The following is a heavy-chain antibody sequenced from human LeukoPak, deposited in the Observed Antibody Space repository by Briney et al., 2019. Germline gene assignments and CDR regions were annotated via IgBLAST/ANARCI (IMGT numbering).Heavy chain of an antibody. V-gene: IGHV4-4*02. CDR3: ARGHDYGDYAHFDY. Sequence: PSGALSLTCTVSGDSINSLDLWSWVRQPPGKGLEWIGEMYLSGTTHSNPSVKSRVTISIDKSKNQFFLNLSSVTAADTAVYYCARGHDYGDYAHFDYWGQGTLVTVPS. CDR2: MYLSGTT. D-gene: IGHD4-17*01. J-gene: IGHJ4*02. CDR1: GDSINSLDL.